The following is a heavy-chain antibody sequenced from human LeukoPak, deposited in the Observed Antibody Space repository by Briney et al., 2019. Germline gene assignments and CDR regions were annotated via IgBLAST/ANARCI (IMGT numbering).Heavy chain of an antibody. CDR3: AKGPGAAVGKRYIQH. CDR1: GFTFDDYA. Sequence: GRSLRLSCAASGFTFDDYAMHWVRQGPGKGLEWVSSISWDSGSIGYADSVKGRFTISRDNSKNSLSLQMNSLRAEDTALYYCAKGPGAAVGKRYIQHWGQGTLVTVSS. CDR2: ISWDSGSI. J-gene: IGHJ1*01. D-gene: IGHD6-13*01. V-gene: IGHV3-9*01.